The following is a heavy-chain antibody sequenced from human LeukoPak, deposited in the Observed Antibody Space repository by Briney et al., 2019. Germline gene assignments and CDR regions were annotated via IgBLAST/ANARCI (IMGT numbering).Heavy chain of an antibody. V-gene: IGHV3-11*04. CDR1: GFTFSDYY. CDR3: ARDFLVGATGLDY. J-gene: IGHJ4*02. D-gene: IGHD1-26*01. Sequence: GGSLRLSCAASGFTFSDYYMSWIRQAPGKGLEWVSYISSSGSTIYYADSVKGRFTISRDNANNSLYLQMNSLRAEDTAVYYCARDFLVGATGLDYWGQGTLVTVSS. CDR2: ISSSGSTI.